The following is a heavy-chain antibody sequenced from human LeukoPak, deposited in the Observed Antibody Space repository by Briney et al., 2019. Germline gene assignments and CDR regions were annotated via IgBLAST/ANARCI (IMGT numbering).Heavy chain of an antibody. CDR2: IYYSGNT. Sequence: PSETLSLTCTVSGGSISSYYWTWIRQPPGKGLEWIGYIYYSGNTNYNPSLKGRVTLSVDTSKNQFSLKLSSVTAADTAVYYCARDLLVTAGKERFFDYWGQGTLVTVSS. V-gene: IGHV4-59*12. D-gene: IGHD6-13*01. J-gene: IGHJ4*02. CDR3: ARDLLVTAGKERFFDY. CDR1: GGSISSYY.